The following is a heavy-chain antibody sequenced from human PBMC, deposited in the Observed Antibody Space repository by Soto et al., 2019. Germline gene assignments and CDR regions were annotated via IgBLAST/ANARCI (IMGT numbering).Heavy chain of an antibody. CDR2: IIPVFGTT. CDR3: AREPFGRFDP. D-gene: IGHD3-10*01. V-gene: IGHV1-69*01. J-gene: IGHJ5*02. Sequence: QMQLVQSGPEVKKPGSSVKVSCKASGDSFGSYAVSWVRQAPGQGLEWMGAIIPVFGTTNYTQKFQGRVTITADDSTTTAYRELSSLRSDDTAVYDCAREPFGRFDPWGQGTLVTVSS. CDR1: GDSFGSYA.